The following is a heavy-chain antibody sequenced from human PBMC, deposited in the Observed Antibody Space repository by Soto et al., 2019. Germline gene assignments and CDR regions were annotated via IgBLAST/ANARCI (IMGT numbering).Heavy chain of an antibody. D-gene: IGHD5-18*01. V-gene: IGHV1-69*04. CDR3: ARDVDPVDTAIQDDY. J-gene: IGHJ4*02. CDR1: GYTFTSYT. Sequence: GASVKVSCKASGYTFTSYTIIWVRQAPGQGLEWMGRIIPILGIANYAQKFQGRVTITADKSTSTAYMELSSLRSEDTAVYYCARDVDPVDTAIQDDYWGQGTLVTVSS. CDR2: IIPILGIA.